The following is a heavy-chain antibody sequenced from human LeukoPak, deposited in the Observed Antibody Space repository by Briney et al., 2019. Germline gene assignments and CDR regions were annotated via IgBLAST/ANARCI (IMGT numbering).Heavy chain of an antibody. J-gene: IGHJ6*03. CDR3: ARGASIAARLSPYYYYYYMDV. Sequence: SETLSLTCIVSGGSISSYYWSWIRQPAGKGLEWIGRIHTSGSTNYNPSLKSRVTMSVDTSKNQFSLKLTSVTAADTAVYYCARGASIAARLSPYYYYYYMDVWGKGTTVTVSS. CDR2: IHTSGST. CDR1: GGSISSYY. D-gene: IGHD6-6*01. V-gene: IGHV4-4*07.